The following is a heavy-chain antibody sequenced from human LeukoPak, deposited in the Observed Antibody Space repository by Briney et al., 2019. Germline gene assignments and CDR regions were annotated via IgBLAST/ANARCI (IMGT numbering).Heavy chain of an antibody. J-gene: IGHJ4*02. D-gene: IGHD3-22*01. Sequence: GGSLRLSCAASGFTFSSYTMNWVRQAPGKGLEWASSITSSSSYIYYADSVKGRFTISRDNAKNSLSLQMNSLRAEDTAVYYCARHVVAVGFDYWGQGTLVTVSS. CDR1: GFTFSSYT. CDR3: ARHVVAVGFDY. V-gene: IGHV3-21*01. CDR2: ITSSSSYI.